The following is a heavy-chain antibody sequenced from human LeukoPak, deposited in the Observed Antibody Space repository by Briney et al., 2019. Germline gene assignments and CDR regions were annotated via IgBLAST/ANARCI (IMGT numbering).Heavy chain of an antibody. Sequence: GGSLRLSCAASGFTFSSYSMNWVRQAPGKGLEWVSSISSSSSYIYYADSVKGRFTISRDNAKSSLYLQMNSLRAEDTAVYYCAISSCSYERGPDYYYYYMDVWGKGTTVTVSS. D-gene: IGHD6-6*01. CDR1: GFTFSSYS. CDR3: AISSCSYERGPDYYYYYMDV. V-gene: IGHV3-21*04. CDR2: ISSSSSYI. J-gene: IGHJ6*03.